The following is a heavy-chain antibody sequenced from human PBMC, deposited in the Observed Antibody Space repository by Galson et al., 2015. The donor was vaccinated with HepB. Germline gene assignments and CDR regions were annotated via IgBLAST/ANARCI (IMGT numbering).Heavy chain of an antibody. CDR3: ASDPSYSSSHIHYFDN. CDR1: GFNFNRYA. Sequence: SLRLSCAASGFNFNRYAMNWFRQAPRKGLEWVAYVSASSGAIYYADSVKGRFTISRDNAKNSMYLQMNSLTAKDTAVYYCASDPSYSSSHIHYFDNWGQGILVTVSS. V-gene: IGHV3-48*01. CDR2: VSASSGAI. J-gene: IGHJ4*02. D-gene: IGHD4-11*01.